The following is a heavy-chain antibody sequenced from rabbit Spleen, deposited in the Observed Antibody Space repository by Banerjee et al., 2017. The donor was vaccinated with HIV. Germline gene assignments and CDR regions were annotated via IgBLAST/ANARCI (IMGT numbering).Heavy chain of an antibody. CDR2: IYTGKS. CDR3: ARDLVAVIGWNFGW. J-gene: IGHJ4*01. Sequence: QEQLVESGGGLVKPGAPLTLTCTASGFSFSSSYDMCWVRQAPGKGLEWIGCIYTGKSVYASWAKGRFTMSRTSSTTVTLQMTSLTAADTATYFCARDLVAVIGWNFGWWGPGTLVTVS. D-gene: IGHD1-1*01. V-gene: IGHV1S45*01. CDR1: GFSFSSSYD.